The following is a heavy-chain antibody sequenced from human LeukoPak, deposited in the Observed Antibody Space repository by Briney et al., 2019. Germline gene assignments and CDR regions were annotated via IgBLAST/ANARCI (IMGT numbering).Heavy chain of an antibody. Sequence: EASVKVSCKASRYTFTGYYMHWVRQAPGQELEWMGWINPNSGGTNYAQKFQGRVTMTRDTSISTAYMELSRLRSDDTAVYYCARVQQLVPNNIPLGYWGQGTLVTVSS. D-gene: IGHD6-13*01. J-gene: IGHJ4*02. CDR2: INPNSGGT. CDR3: ARVQQLVPNNIPLGY. CDR1: RYTFTGYY. V-gene: IGHV1-2*02.